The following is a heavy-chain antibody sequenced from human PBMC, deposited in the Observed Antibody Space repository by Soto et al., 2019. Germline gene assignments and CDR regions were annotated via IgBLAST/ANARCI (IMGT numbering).Heavy chain of an antibody. Sequence: GGSLRLSCAASGFTFSSYAMSWVRQAPGKGLEWVSAISGSGGSTYYADSVKGRLTISRDNSKNTLYLQMKSPRAEDTAVYYCTNSRNYDFWSGYSLFDYWGQGTLVTVSS. CDR3: TNSRNYDFWSGYSLFDY. CDR2: ISGSGGST. D-gene: IGHD3-3*01. V-gene: IGHV3-23*01. J-gene: IGHJ4*02. CDR1: GFTFSSYA.